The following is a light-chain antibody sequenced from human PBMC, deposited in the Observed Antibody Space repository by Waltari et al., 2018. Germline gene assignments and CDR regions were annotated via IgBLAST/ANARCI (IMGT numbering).Light chain of an antibody. CDR3: QQYGSSPET. Sequence: ENVLTQSPVTLSLSPGERATLSCRASQSVRSNYFAWYQQKPGQAPRLLIYGSSNRATGIPDRFSGSGSETDFTLAISSLEPEDFAVYYCQQYGSSPETFGQGTKVEIK. CDR2: GSS. J-gene: IGKJ1*01. CDR1: QSVRSNY. V-gene: IGKV3-20*01.